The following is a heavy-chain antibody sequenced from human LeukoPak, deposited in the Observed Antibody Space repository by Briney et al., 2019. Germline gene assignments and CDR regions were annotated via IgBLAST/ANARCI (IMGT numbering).Heavy chain of an antibody. CDR2: ISGSGGST. D-gene: IGHD3-3*01. Sequence: GGSLRLSCAASGFTFSSYAMSWVRQAPGKGLEWVSAISGSGGSTYYADSVKGRFTISRDDSKNTLYLQMNSLRAEDTAVYYCAKDDALGYDFSSGYSNFDYWGQGTLVTVSS. CDR3: AKDDALGYDFSSGYSNFDY. V-gene: IGHV3-23*01. J-gene: IGHJ4*02. CDR1: GFTFSSYA.